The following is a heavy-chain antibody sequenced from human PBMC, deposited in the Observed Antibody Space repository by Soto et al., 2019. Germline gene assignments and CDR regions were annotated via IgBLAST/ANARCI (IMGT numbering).Heavy chain of an antibody. CDR2: ISGSGGST. J-gene: IGHJ4*02. V-gene: IGHV3-23*01. Sequence: GSLRLSCAVPGFTFSSYAMSWVRQAPGKGLEWVSAISGSGGSTYYADSVKGRFTISRDNSKNTLYLQMNSLRAEDTAVYHCAKDGIMITFGGVIVMAPIDYWGQGTLVTVSS. D-gene: IGHD3-16*02. CDR3: AKDGIMITFGGVIVMAPIDY. CDR1: GFTFSSYA.